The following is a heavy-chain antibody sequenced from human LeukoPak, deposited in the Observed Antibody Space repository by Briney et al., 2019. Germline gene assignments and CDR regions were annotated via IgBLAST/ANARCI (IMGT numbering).Heavy chain of an antibody. D-gene: IGHD3-9*01. CDR1: GGSVNNSPYY. CDR2: ISYSGTT. J-gene: IGHJ5*02. CDR3: ARDAAGEGRLVITWFDA. Sequence: KSSETLSLTCTVSGGSVNNSPYYWGWIRQPPGKGLEWIGTISYSGTTYYNPSLKSRVTITVDMSKNQFALKLNSVSAADTAVYFCARDAAGEGRLVITWFDAWGQGTLVTVSS. V-gene: IGHV4-39*06.